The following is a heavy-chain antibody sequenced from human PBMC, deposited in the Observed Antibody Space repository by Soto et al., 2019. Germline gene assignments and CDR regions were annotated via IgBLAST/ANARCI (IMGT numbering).Heavy chain of an antibody. CDR2: INIGSGNT. CDR3: ARDFPYGILTGVYYYGMDV. V-gene: IGHV1-3*04. J-gene: IGHJ6*02. D-gene: IGHD3-9*01. CDR1: GYAFSSYA. Sequence: ASVKVSCKASGYAFSSYAMHWVRQAPGQRHEWMGWINIGSGNTEYSQNFQDRITITRDTSASTVYMELSSLRSEDTAVYYCARDFPYGILTGVYYYGMDVWGQGTTVTVSS.